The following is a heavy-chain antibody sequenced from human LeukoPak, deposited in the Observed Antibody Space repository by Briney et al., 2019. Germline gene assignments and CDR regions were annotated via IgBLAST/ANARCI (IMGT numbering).Heavy chain of an antibody. D-gene: IGHD3-10*01. J-gene: IGHJ5*02. Sequence: ASVKVSCKASGYTFTSYYMHWVRQAPGQGLEWMGIINPSGGRTSYAQKFQGRVTMTRDTSTSTVYMELTSLRSEDTAAYSCARGSLWFGELFHSGNWFDPWGQGTLVTVSS. CDR1: GYTFTSYY. V-gene: IGHV1-46*01. CDR3: ARGSLWFGELFHSGNWFDP. CDR2: INPSGGRT.